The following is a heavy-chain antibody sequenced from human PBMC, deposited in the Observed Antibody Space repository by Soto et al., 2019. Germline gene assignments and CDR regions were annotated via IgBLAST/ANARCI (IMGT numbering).Heavy chain of an antibody. V-gene: IGHV3-48*03. CDR2: ISPGGDRI. Sequence: EVQLVESGGGLVQPGGSLRLSCVASGFMFDSYAMNWVRQAPGKGLEWVSYISPGGDRIYYAESLKGRITISRDNARNSLSLQMGGLTADDTAVYYCAQCRALGTGFGYGNYYGMDVWGHGTTVTVSS. J-gene: IGHJ6*02. CDR1: GFMFDSYA. D-gene: IGHD5-18*01. CDR3: AQCRALGTGFGYGNYYGMDV.